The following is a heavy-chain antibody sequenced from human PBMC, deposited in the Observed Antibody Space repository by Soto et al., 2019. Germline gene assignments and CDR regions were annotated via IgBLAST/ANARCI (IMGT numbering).Heavy chain of an antibody. CDR2: IKSKTDGETT. CDR1: GFTFSNAW. D-gene: IGHD4-4*01. CDR3: TTVGPDYSPAYYHYGMDV. J-gene: IGHJ6*02. V-gene: IGHV3-15*07. Sequence: EVQLVESGGGLVKPGGSLRLSCAASGFTFSNAWMNWVRQAPGKGLEWVGRIKSKTDGETTYYAAPVKGRFTISRDDSKNTLYLQMNSLKTEDTAVYYCTTVGPDYSPAYYHYGMDVWGQGTTVTVSS.